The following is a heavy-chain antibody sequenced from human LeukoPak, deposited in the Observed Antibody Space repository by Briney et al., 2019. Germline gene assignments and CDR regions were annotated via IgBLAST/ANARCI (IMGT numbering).Heavy chain of an antibody. CDR2: INSDGSST. D-gene: IGHD6-19*01. CDR3: AKDSSGWSAGYDY. J-gene: IGHJ4*02. CDR1: GFTFSSYW. Sequence: GGSLRLSCAASGFTFSSYWMHWVRQAPGKGLVWVSRINSDGSSTSYADSVKGRFTISRDNAKNTLYLQMNSLRAEDTALYYCAKDSSGWSAGYDYWGQGTLVTVSS. V-gene: IGHV3-74*01.